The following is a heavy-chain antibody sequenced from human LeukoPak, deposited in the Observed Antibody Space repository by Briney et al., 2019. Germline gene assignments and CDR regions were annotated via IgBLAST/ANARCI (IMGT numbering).Heavy chain of an antibody. CDR3: ALQQEQWLAYFDY. Sequence: SVKVSCKASGGTFSSYAISWVRQAPGQGLEWMGGIIPIFGTANYAQKFQGRVTITTGESTSTAYMELSSLRSEDTAVYYCALQQEQWLAYFDYWGQGTLVTVSS. V-gene: IGHV1-69*05. J-gene: IGHJ4*02. D-gene: IGHD6-19*01. CDR2: IIPIFGTA. CDR1: GGTFSSYA.